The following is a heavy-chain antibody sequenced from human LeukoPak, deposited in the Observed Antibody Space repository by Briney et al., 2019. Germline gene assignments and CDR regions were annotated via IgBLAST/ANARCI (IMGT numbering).Heavy chain of an antibody. J-gene: IGHJ4*02. CDR3: ARSGDFWSGYYGY. Sequence: GGSLRLSCAASGFTFSSYWMSWVRQAPGKGLEWVAIIKHDGSEKYYVDSVKGRFTISRDNAKNSLYLQMNSLRAEDTAVYYCARSGDFWSGYYGYWGQGTLVTVSS. V-gene: IGHV3-7*01. D-gene: IGHD3-3*01. CDR1: GFTFSSYW. CDR2: IKHDGSEK.